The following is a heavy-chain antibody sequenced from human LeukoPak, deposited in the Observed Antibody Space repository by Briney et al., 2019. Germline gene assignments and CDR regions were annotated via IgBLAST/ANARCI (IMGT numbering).Heavy chain of an antibody. Sequence: GASVKVSCKASGYSFSTHWMHWVRQAPGQGLEWMGIINPSGGFTSYAQKFQGRVTITADESTSTAYMELSSLRSEDTAVYYCARETMVRGVIIEDAFDIWGQGTMVTVSS. J-gene: IGHJ3*02. D-gene: IGHD3-10*01. CDR3: ARETMVRGVIIEDAFDI. V-gene: IGHV1-46*01. CDR1: GYSFSTHW. CDR2: INPSGGFT.